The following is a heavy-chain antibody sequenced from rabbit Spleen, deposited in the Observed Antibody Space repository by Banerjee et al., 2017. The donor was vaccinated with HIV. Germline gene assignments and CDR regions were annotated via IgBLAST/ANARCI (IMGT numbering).Heavy chain of an antibody. CDR1: GFSFSTNYY. CDR2: IYAGSSGSA. Sequence: QSLEESGGGLVRPEGSLTLTCTASGFSFSTNYYMCWVRQAPGKGLEWIACIYAGSSGSAYYASWAKGRFTISKTSSTVDLKMTSLTAADTATYFCARGPASSGDGLNLWGPGTLVTVS. CDR3: ARGPASSGDGLNL. D-gene: IGHD1-1*01. J-gene: IGHJ4*01. V-gene: IGHV1S40*01.